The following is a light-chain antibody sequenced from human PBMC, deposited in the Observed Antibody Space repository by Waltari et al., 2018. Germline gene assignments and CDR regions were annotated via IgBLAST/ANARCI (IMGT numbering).Light chain of an antibody. Sequence: QSMLTQPPSVSAAQGPGVTISCSGGSSNIGKSYESWYRQFPGTAPKLLIYENTERPSGIPGRFSVSKSGTSATLDITGLQAGDEADYYCGTWDSSLSGAVFGGGTHLTVL. V-gene: IGLV1-51*02. J-gene: IGLJ7*01. CDR3: GTWDSSLSGAV. CDR2: ENT. CDR1: SSNIGKSY.